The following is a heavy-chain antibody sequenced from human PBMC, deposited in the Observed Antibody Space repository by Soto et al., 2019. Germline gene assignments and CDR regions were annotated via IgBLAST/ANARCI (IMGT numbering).Heavy chain of an antibody. Sequence: QTGGSLRLSCAASGFTFSSYAMSWVRQAPGKGLEWVSAISGSGGSTYYADSVKGRFTISRDNSKNTLYLQMNSLRAEDTAVYYCAKFIVVVPAAKYYYYGMDVWGQGTTVTVSS. D-gene: IGHD2-2*01. V-gene: IGHV3-23*01. CDR3: AKFIVVVPAAKYYYYGMDV. CDR1: GFTFSSYA. J-gene: IGHJ6*02. CDR2: ISGSGGST.